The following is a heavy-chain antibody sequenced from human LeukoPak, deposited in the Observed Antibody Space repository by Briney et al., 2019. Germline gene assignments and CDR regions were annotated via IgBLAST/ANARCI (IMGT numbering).Heavy chain of an antibody. V-gene: IGHV4-59*12. Sequence: SETLSLTCTVSGDSISSYYWNWIRQPPGKGLEWIGFIFHSGNTNSNPSLKSRVTMSLDTSKNQFSLTMTSVTAADTAVYYCARERAFGMGRGIIANAFDIWGQGTMVTVSS. CDR2: IFHSGNT. CDR1: GDSISSYY. J-gene: IGHJ3*02. CDR3: ARERAFGMGRGIIANAFDI. D-gene: IGHD3-10*01.